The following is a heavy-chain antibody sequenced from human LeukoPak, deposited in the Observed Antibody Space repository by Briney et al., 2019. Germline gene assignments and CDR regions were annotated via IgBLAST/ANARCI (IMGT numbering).Heavy chain of an antibody. CDR2: IYYSGST. CDR1: GGSISSYY. V-gene: IGHV4-59*08. J-gene: IGHJ1*01. CDR3: ARHPIVVGYFQH. D-gene: IGHD2-21*01. Sequence: KASETLSLTCTVSGGSISSYYWSWIRQPPGKGLEWIGYIYYSGSTNYNPSLKSRVAISVDTSKNQFSLKLSSVTAADTAVYYCARHPIVVGYFQHWGQGTLVTVSS.